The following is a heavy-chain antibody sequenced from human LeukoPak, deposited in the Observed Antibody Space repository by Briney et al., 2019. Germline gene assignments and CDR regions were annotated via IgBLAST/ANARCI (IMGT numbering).Heavy chain of an antibody. Sequence: PGGSLRLSCAASAFTFSSYGMHWVRQAPGKGLEWVAVISYDGSNKYYADSVKGRFTISRDNSKNTLYLQMNSLRAEDTAVYYSANSLYSSSWYGAIDYWGQGTLVTVSS. V-gene: IGHV3-30*18. D-gene: IGHD6-13*01. CDR3: ANSLYSSSWYGAIDY. CDR2: ISYDGSNK. J-gene: IGHJ4*02. CDR1: AFTFSSYG.